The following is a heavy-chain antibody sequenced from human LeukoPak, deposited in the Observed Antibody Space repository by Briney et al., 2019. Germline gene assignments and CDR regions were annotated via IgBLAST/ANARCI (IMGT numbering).Heavy chain of an antibody. V-gene: IGHV3-30-3*01. J-gene: IGHJ4*02. CDR3: ARDPAVAGATTCFDY. CDR1: GFTFSSFA. CDR2: ISHDGSNK. Sequence: PGGSLRLSCAASGFTFSSFAMHWVRQAPGKGLNWLAVISHDGSNKYYADSVKGRFTISRDNSKNTLYLQMNSLRAEDTAVYYRARDPAVAGATTCFDYWGQGTLVTVSS. D-gene: IGHD1-26*01.